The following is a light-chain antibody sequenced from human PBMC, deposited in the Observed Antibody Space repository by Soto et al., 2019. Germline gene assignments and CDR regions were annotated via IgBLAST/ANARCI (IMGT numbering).Light chain of an antibody. Sequence: QSVLTQPPSVSGAPGQRVTISCTGSSTNIGAGFDVHWYQQIPGTAPKLLIYGNINRPSGVPDRFSGSKSGTSASLAITGLQAEDEAHYYCSSYRSSDTSVVFGGGTKLTVL. V-gene: IGLV1-40*01. J-gene: IGLJ2*01. CDR2: GNI. CDR3: SSYRSSDTSVV. CDR1: STNIGAGFD.